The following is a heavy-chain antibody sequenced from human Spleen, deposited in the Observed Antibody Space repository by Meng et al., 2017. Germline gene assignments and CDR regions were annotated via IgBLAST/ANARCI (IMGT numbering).Heavy chain of an antibody. Sequence: QLQLQESGSGLVKPSQTLSLTCSVSGGSISSGDSYWSWIRQPPGKGLEWIGYIYYSGSTYYNPSLRSRITISVDTSKNQFSLRLRSVTAADAGVYYCFRGSHPGWPIGNPDNWGQGTLVTVSS. J-gene: IGHJ4*02. V-gene: IGHV4-30-4*03. CDR1: GGSISSGDSY. CDR2: IYYSGST. CDR3: FRGSHPGWPIGNPDN. D-gene: IGHD4-23*01.